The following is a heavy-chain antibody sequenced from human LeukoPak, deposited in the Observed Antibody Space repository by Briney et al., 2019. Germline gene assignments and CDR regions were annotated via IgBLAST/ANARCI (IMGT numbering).Heavy chain of an antibody. J-gene: IGHJ6*02. D-gene: IGHD5-24*01. CDR1: GYTFTGHY. V-gene: IGHV1-2*02. Sequence: VASVKVSFKASGYTFTGHYIHWVRQAPGQGLEWMGWINPNSGKTNYPQKFQGRVTMTRDTSISSAYMELSRLRSDDTAVYYCARVRDNYGMDVWGQGTTVTVSS. CDR3: ARVRDNYGMDV. CDR2: INPNSGKT.